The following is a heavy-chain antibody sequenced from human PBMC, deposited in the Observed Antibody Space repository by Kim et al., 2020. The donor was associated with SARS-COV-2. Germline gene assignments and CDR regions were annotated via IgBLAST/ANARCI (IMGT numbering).Heavy chain of an antibody. CDR3: ARDWYSGSYFIADY. J-gene: IGHJ4*02. CDR2: ISSSSSTI. D-gene: IGHD1-26*01. Sequence: GGSLRLSCAASGFTFSSYSMNWVRQAPGKGLEWVSYISSSSSTIYYADSVKGRFTISRDNAKNSLYLQMNSLRDEDTAVYYCARDWYSGSYFIADYWGQGTLVTVSS. CDR1: GFTFSSYS. V-gene: IGHV3-48*02.